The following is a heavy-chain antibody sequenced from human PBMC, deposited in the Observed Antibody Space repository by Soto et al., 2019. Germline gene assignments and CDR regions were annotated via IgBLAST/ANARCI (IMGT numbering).Heavy chain of an antibody. D-gene: IGHD3-22*01. J-gene: IGHJ3*02. CDR3: ARHSMNDAFDI. CDR1: GFTVSSNY. V-gene: IGHV3-53*01. Sequence: GGSLRLSCAASGFTVSSNYMSWVRQAPGKGLEWVSVIYSGGSTYYADSVKGRFTISRDNSKNTLYLQMNSLRAEDTAVYYCARHSMNDAFDIWGQGTMVTVSS. CDR2: IYSGGST.